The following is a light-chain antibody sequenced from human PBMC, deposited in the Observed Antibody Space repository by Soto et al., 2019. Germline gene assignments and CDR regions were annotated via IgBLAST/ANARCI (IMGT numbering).Light chain of an antibody. J-gene: IGKJ5*01. CDR2: HAS. Sequence: IQLTQSPSSLSATVGDRVTLTCRASQDIVTYLAWYQQKPGKAPKVLIYHASTLQSGVPSRFSGSGSGTDFTLTISSLQPEDFATYYCKQVESYPTTFGRGTRLDIK. CDR1: QDIVTY. V-gene: IGKV1-9*01. CDR3: KQVESYPTT.